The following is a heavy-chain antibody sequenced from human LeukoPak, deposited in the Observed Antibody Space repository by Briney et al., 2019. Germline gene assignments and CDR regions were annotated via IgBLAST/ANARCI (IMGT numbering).Heavy chain of an antibody. CDR3: ARTTEGGYTYGYFYYYYMDV. J-gene: IGHJ6*03. Sequence: PSETLSLTCTVSGGSISSYYWSWIRQPAGKGLQWIGRMYTSGSTNYNPSLRSRVTISVDTSKNQFSLKLSSVTAADTAVYYCARTTEGGYTYGYFYYYYMDVWGKGTTVTIS. CDR1: GGSISSYY. D-gene: IGHD5-18*01. V-gene: IGHV4-4*07. CDR2: MYTSGST.